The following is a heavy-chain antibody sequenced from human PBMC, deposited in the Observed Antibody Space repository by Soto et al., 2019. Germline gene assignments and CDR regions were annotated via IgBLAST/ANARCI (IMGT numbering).Heavy chain of an antibody. CDR1: GFTFSSYW. V-gene: IGHV3-7*05. CDR2: IKQDGSEK. D-gene: IGHD3-3*01. Sequence: GGSLRLSCAASGFTFSSYWMSWVRQAPGKGLEWVANIKQDGSEKYYVDSVKGRFTISRDNAKNSLYLQMNSLRAEDTAVYYCARSSYLEWSVMGYWGQGTLVTVSS. CDR3: ARSSYLEWSVMGY. J-gene: IGHJ4*02.